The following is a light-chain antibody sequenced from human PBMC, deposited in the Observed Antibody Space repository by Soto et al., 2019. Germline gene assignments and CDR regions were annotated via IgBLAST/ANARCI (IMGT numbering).Light chain of an antibody. CDR1: QTISSW. J-gene: IGKJ1*01. CDR2: KAS. V-gene: IGKV1-5*03. Sequence: DIQMTQSPSTLSGSVGDRVTITCRASQTISSWLAGYQQKPGKAAKLLIYKASTLKSGVPSRFSDSGSGTEFTLTISSLQPDDFATYYCQQYNGWTWTFGQGTKVDI. CDR3: QQYNGWTWT.